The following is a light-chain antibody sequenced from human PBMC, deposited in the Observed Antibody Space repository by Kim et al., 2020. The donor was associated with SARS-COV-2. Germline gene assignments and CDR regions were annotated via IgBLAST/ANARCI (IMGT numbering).Light chain of an antibody. CDR2: DND. CDR1: TSNIGTNA. J-gene: IGLJ3*02. CDR3: GTWDDSLDAWV. V-gene: IGLV1-44*01. Sequence: GQRVESSCSGSTSNIGTNAVNWYQLFPGTAPKLLIYDNDQRPSGVPDRFSGSKSGASASLALSGLLSEDEADYYCGTWDDSLDAWVFGGGTQLTVL.